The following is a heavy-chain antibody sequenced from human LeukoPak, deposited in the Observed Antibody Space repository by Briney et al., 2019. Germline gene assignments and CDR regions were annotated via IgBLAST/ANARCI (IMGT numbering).Heavy chain of an antibody. Sequence: PGGSLRLSCAASGFTVTSNYMSWVRQAPGKGLEWVSVIYGDGRIHYADSVEGRFTLSRDDSKNTLYLQMNSLRAEDTAVYYCARESGYSYGLAGFFDYWGQGTLVTVSS. V-gene: IGHV3-53*01. J-gene: IGHJ4*02. D-gene: IGHD5-18*01. CDR1: GFTVTSNY. CDR2: IYGDGRI. CDR3: ARESGYSYGLAGFFDY.